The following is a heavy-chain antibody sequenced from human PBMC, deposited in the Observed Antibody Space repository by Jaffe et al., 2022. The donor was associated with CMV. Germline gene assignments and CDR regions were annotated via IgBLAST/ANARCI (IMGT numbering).Heavy chain of an antibody. D-gene: IGHD2-2*01. CDR1: GFTFSSYS. CDR2: ISSSSSYI. J-gene: IGHJ6*02. V-gene: IGHV3-21*01. CDR3: GRVQWAGREGDQLLSSYYYGMDV. Sequence: EVQLVESGGGLVKPGGSLRLSCAASGFTFSSYSMNWVRQAPGKGLEWVSSISSSSSYIYYADSVKGRFTISRDNAKNSLYLQMNSLRAEDTAVYYCGRVQWAGREGDQLLSSYYYGMDVWGQGTTVTVSS.